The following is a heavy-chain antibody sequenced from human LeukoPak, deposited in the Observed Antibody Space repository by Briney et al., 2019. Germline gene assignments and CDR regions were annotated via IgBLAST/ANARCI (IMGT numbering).Heavy chain of an antibody. V-gene: IGHV3-23*01. D-gene: IGHD6-19*01. CDR2: ISGPAGSA. CDR1: GFAFSSFA. CDR3: AKGIISSAWTRGFDY. J-gene: IGHJ4*02. Sequence: SGGSLRLSCAASGFAFSSFAMSWVRQTPGKGLEWVSTISGPAGSAYYADSVKGRFTISRDNSNNTLYLQMNSLRVEDTAVYYCAKGIISSAWTRGFDYWGQGTLVTVSS.